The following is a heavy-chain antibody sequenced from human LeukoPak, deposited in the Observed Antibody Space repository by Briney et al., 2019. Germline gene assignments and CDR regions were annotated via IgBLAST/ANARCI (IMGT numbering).Heavy chain of an antibody. CDR3: AREGYCSGGSCPVGY. CDR1: GYTFTGYY. D-gene: IGHD2-15*01. V-gene: IGHV1-2*02. Sequence: ASVRVSCKASGYTFTGYYMHWVRQAPGQGLEWMGWINPNSGGTNYAEKFQGRVTMTRDTSISTAYMELSRLRSDDTAVYYCAREGYCSGGSCPVGYWGQGTLVTVSS. CDR2: INPNSGGT. J-gene: IGHJ4*02.